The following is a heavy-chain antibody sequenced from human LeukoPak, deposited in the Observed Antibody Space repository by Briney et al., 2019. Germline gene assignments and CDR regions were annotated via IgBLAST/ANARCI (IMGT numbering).Heavy chain of an antibody. Sequence: GGSLRLSCAASGFTFSNYGMNWVRQAPGKGLEWLSGVVGSGNYKDYADSVKGRFTISRDNFKNTLYLHMNSLRAEDTAVYYCAKDLTYYDFRSGYKTHYGMDVWGPGTTVIVSS. CDR2: VVGSGNYK. V-gene: IGHV3-23*01. D-gene: IGHD3-3*01. CDR3: AKDLTYYDFRSGYKTHYGMDV. CDR1: GFTFSNYG. J-gene: IGHJ6*02.